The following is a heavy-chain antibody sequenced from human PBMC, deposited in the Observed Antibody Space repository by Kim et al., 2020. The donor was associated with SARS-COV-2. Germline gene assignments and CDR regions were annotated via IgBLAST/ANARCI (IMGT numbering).Heavy chain of an antibody. CDR1: GVSFSNCA. V-gene: IGHV3-23*01. CDR3: AKAPARGSIFEQ. Sequence: GGSLRLSCVVSGVSFSNCAMSLVRQAPGKGLEWVARIGVGGDGIVYADSVRGRFTISEDNSENTVYLQMNSLRADDTALYFCAKAPARGSIFEQWGQGTLVSVSS. CDR2: IGVGGDGI. J-gene: IGHJ4*02. D-gene: IGHD3-10*01.